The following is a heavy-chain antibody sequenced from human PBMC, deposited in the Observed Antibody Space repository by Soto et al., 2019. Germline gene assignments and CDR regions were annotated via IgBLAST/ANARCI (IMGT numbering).Heavy chain of an antibody. V-gene: IGHV3-33*06. J-gene: IGHJ6*02. CDR2: IWYEGSNK. D-gene: IGHD3-16*01. CDR1: GFTFSSYG. CDR3: AKALGSILIALGGVYYCSGMDV. Sequence: SLRLSCAASGFTFSSYGMHWVRQAPGKELEWVAVIWYEGSNKYCADSVKGRFTISRDNSKNTLYLQMNSLRAEDTAVYYCAKALGSILIALGGVYYCSGMDVWGQGNTVTASS.